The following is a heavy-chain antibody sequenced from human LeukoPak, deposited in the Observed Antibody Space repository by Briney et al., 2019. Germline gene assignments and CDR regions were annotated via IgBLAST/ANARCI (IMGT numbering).Heavy chain of an antibody. V-gene: IGHV3-74*01. CDR1: GFTFSSYW. CDR3: ARYCGSTSCYAFDY. CDR2: INSDGSST. Sequence: GGSLRLSCAASGFTFSSYWMHWVRHAPGKGLVWVSRINSDGSSTSYADSVKGRFTISRDNAKNTLYLQMNSLRAEDTAVYYCARYCGSTSCYAFDYWGQGTLVTVSS. D-gene: IGHD2-2*01. J-gene: IGHJ4*02.